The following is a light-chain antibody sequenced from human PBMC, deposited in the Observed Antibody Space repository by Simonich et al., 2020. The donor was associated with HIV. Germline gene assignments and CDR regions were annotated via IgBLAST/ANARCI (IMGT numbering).Light chain of an antibody. Sequence: EIVLTQSPGTLSLSPGERATLSCRASQSVSSSYLAWYRQKPGQAPRLLLYGASNRASGIPDRCSGRGSGTDFTLTISRLEPEDFAVYYCQQSGSSTFGQGTKVEIK. J-gene: IGKJ1*01. CDR2: GAS. CDR3: QQSGSST. V-gene: IGKV3-20*01. CDR1: QSVSSSY.